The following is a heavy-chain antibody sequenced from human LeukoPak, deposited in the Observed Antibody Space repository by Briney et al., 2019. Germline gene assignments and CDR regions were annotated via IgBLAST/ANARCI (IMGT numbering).Heavy chain of an antibody. CDR1: GGSIRSRSYY. CDR2: KYYSGST. D-gene: IGHD5-18*01. CDR3: ARGRSYGFDFDS. Sequence: SETLSLTCTDSGGSIRSRSYYWGWIRQPPGKGLEWIGYKYYSGSTRYNSSLRSRLTISLDSSKNQFSLRLTSVTAADTAVYYCARGRSYGFDFDSRGPGTLVIVSS. V-gene: IGHV4-61*05. J-gene: IGHJ4*02.